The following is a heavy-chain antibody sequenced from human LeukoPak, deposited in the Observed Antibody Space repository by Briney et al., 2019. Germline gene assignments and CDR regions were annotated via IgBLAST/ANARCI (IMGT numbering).Heavy chain of an antibody. CDR1: GFTFSSYG. CDR3: ARDTRAEFDY. J-gene: IGHJ4*02. CDR2: ISYDGSNK. Sequence: RRSLRLSCAASGFTFSSYGMHWVRQAPGKGLEWVAVISYDGSNKYYADSVKGRFTISRDNSKNTLYLQMNSLRAEDTAVYYCARDTRAEFDYWGQGTLVTVSS. V-gene: IGHV3-30*03.